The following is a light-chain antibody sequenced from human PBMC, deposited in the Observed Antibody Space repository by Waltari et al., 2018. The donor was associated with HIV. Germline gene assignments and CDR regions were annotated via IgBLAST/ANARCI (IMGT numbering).Light chain of an antibody. CDR2: GAS. Sequence: DIQLTQSPASLSASVGDRVTISCRANEVISEYLAWYQQTAGNAPKLLIYGASNLQSGVPSRFSGSGSGTMFTLTISSLQPEDFATYYCQQFKSYPLTFGGGTKVEI. CDR1: EVISEY. CDR3: QQFKSYPLT. J-gene: IGKJ4*01. V-gene: IGKV1-9*01.